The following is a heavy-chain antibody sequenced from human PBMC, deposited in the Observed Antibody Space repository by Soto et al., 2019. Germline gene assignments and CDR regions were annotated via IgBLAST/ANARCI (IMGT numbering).Heavy chain of an antibody. Sequence: ASVKVSCKTSGCTFSSIGISWVRQAPGQGLEWMGWISPYKGNTYYAQRLQGRVTMTTDTSTSTAYMELRSLRSDDTAVYYCARGGGNDISGYYFVYWGQGTLVTVS. CDR2: ISPYKGNT. CDR3: ARGGGNDISGYYFVY. J-gene: IGHJ4*02. D-gene: IGHD3-22*01. CDR1: GCTFSSIG. V-gene: IGHV1-18*01.